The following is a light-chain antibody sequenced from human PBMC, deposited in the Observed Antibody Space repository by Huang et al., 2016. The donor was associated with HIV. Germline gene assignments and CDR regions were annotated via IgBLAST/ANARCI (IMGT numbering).Light chain of an antibody. CDR2: SAS. CDR3: QQYGSSPWT. Sequence: EIVLTQSPGSLSLSPGEGATLSCRASQSVNNNYLAWDQHKPGQAPRLLIFSASNRATGIPDRFGGSGSGTDFTLTIRSLEPEDFAMYYCQQYGSSPWTFGQGTKVEVK. J-gene: IGKJ1*01. V-gene: IGKV3-20*01. CDR1: QSVNNNY.